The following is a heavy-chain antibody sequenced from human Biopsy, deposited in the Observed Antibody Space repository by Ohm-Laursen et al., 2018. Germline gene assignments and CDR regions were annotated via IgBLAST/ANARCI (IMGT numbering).Heavy chain of an antibody. J-gene: IGHJ4*02. Sequence: SVKVSCKAPTGTFNSYGIIWWRQAPGQGLEWMGRIIPILRTTAYAQTFLGRVTITADSPTSTVDMELTSLTSDDTAVYFCAREAIGYQLPCDDWGQGTLVTVSS. D-gene: IGHD2-2*01. CDR3: AREAIGYQLPCDD. CDR2: IIPILRTT. CDR1: TGTFNSYG. V-gene: IGHV1-69*11.